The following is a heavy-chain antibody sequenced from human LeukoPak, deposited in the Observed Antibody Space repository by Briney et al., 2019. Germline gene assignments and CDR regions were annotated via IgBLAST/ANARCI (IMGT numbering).Heavy chain of an antibody. CDR2: IYYSETI. Sequence: PSETLSLTCTVSGGSINSYYWSWIRQPPGKGLEWIGYIYYSETINYNPPLTSRVTISLDTSKNQVSLKLTSVTAADTAVYYCARLQKGAETNFDYWGQGTLVTVSS. J-gene: IGHJ4*02. CDR1: GGSINSYY. D-gene: IGHD1-26*01. CDR3: ARLQKGAETNFDY. V-gene: IGHV4-59*01.